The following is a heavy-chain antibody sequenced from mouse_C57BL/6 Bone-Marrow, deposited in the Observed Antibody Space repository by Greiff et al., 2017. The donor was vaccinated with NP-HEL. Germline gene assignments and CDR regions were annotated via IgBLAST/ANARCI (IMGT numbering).Heavy chain of an antibody. CDR2: IRNKANNPAT. CDR1: GFTFSDAW. D-gene: IGHD1-1*01. J-gene: IGHJ2*01. CDR3: TRGITTL. Sequence: EVKLVESGGGLVQPGGSMKLSCAASGFTFSDAWMDWVRQSPEKGLEWVAEIRNKANNPATYYAESVKGRFTISRDDSKSSVYLQMNSLRAEDTGIYYCTRGITTLWGQGTTLTVSS. V-gene: IGHV6-6*01.